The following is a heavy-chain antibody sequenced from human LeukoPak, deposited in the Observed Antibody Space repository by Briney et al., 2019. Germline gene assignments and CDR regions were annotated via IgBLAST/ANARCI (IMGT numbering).Heavy chain of an antibody. Sequence: GGSLRLSCAASGFTYSSYSMNWVRQAPGKGLEWVSHITASGTAMFYADSVKGRFTISRDNAKNSLYLQMNSLRDEDTAVYYCASSGSYRFDYWGQGTLVTVSS. J-gene: IGHJ4*02. CDR1: GFTYSSYS. CDR2: ITASGTAM. V-gene: IGHV3-48*02. CDR3: ASSGSYRFDY. D-gene: IGHD1-26*01.